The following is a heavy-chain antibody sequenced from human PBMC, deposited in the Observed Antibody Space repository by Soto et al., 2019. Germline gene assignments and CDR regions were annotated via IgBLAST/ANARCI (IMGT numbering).Heavy chain of an antibody. CDR2: IYYSGST. D-gene: IGHD1-26*01. CDR1: GGSISSGDYY. Sequence: SETLSLTCTVSGGSISSGDYYWSWIRQPPGKGLEWIGYIYYSGSTYYNPSLKSRVTISVDTSKNQFSLKLSSVTAADTAVYYCARGTDSGSYSGAFDIWGQGTMVTV. V-gene: IGHV4-30-4*01. CDR3: ARGTDSGSYSGAFDI. J-gene: IGHJ3*02.